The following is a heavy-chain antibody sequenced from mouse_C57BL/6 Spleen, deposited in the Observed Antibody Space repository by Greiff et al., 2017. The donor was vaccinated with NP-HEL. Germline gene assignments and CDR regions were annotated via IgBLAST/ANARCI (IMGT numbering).Heavy chain of an antibody. CDR2: IYPRDGST. Sequence: VKLQESDAELVKPGASVKISCKVSGYTFTDHTIHWMKQRPEQGLEWIGYIYPRDGSTKYNEKFKGKATLTADKSSSTAYMQLNSLTSEDSAVYFCARAGDYYGSSYGYFDVWGTGTTVTVSS. J-gene: IGHJ1*03. V-gene: IGHV1-78*01. CDR1: GYTFTDHT. CDR3: ARAGDYYGSSYGYFDV. D-gene: IGHD1-1*01.